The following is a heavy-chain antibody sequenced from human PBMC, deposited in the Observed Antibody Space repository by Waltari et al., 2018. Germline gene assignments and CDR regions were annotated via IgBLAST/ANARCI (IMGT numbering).Heavy chain of an antibody. D-gene: IGHD3-9*01. J-gene: IGHJ4*02. V-gene: IGHV3-15*05. Sequence: EVQLVESGGGLVQPGGSLRLSCSAAGFTFREAWMSWFRQAPGKGLEWVGRIRDERAGGTSRYAAAVKDRFTISRDDSKTTLFLDMISLKAEDTAVYYCTTGSLFDIYTGAEDYWGRGTLVTVSS. CDR2: IRDERAGGTS. CDR1: GFTFREAW. CDR3: TTGSLFDIYTGAEDY.